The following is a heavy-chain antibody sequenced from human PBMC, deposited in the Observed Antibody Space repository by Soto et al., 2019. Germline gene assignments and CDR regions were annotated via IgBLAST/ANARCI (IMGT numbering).Heavy chain of an antibody. J-gene: IGHJ1*01. Sequence: ASVKVSCKASGYSFTGYNIHWVRQAPGQGLEWMGWINPNSGGTNYAQKFQGRVTMTRDTSVTTAYVELSRLTSDDTAVYFCAREGSSSSKYFQHWGQGTLVTVSS. CDR2: INPNSGGT. CDR1: GYSFTGYN. D-gene: IGHD6-6*01. CDR3: AREGSSSSKYFQH. V-gene: IGHV1-2*02.